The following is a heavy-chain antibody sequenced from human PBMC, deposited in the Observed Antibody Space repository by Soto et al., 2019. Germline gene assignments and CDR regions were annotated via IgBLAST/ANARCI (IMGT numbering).Heavy chain of an antibody. CDR3: SGCSGGACHRHYGMDG. CDR1: GFTFSSCT. J-gene: IGHJ6*02. Sequence: EVHLVESGGGLVKPGGSLRLSCAVSGFTFSSCTMNWVRQAPGKGLEWVSSISPSSGHIYYADSVKGRFTISRDNAKNSLFLQMNSLRGEDTAVYCCSGCSGGACHRHYGMDGWGQGTTVTVSS. D-gene: IGHD2-15*01. CDR2: ISPSSGHI. V-gene: IGHV3-21*06.